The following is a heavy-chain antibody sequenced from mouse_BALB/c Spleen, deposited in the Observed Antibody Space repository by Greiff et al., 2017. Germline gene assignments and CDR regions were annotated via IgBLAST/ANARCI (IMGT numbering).Heavy chain of an antibody. CDR3: ARGTLDY. CDR2: ISYSGST. CDR1: GYSITSDYA. V-gene: IGHV3-2*02. D-gene: IGHD3-3*01. Sequence: EVMLVESGPGLVKPSQSLSLTCTVTGYSITSDYAWNWIRQFPGNKLEWMGYISYSGSTSYNPSLKSRISITRDTSKNQFFLQLNSVTTEDTATYYCARGTLDYWGQGTTLTVSS. J-gene: IGHJ2*01.